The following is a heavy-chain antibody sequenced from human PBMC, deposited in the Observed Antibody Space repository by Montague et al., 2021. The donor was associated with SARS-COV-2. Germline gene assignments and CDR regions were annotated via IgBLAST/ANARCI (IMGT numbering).Heavy chain of an antibody. J-gene: IGHJ4*02. CDR1: GRSFSGYY. CDR2: INHSGST. D-gene: IGHD3-3*01. Sequence: SETLSLTCAVYGRSFSGYYWSWIRQPPGKGLEWIGEINHSGSTNXNPSLKSRVTISVDTSKNQFSLKLSSVTAADTAVYYCARASGKKTIFGVVISYFDYWGQGTLVTVSS. CDR3: ARASGKKTIFGVVISYFDY. V-gene: IGHV4-34*01.